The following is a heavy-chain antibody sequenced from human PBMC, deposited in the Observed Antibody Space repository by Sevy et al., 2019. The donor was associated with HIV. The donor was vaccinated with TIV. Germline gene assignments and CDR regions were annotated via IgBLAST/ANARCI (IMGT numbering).Heavy chain of an antibody. CDR3: ARAYCGGDCRFYYMDV. V-gene: IGHV3-53*01. CDR1: GFTVSSNY. J-gene: IGHJ6*03. D-gene: IGHD2-21*02. Sequence: GGSLRLSCAASGFTVSSNYMSWVRQAPGKGLEWVSVIYSGGSTYYADSVKGRFTISRDNSKNTLYLQMNSLRAEDTAVYYCARAYCGGDCRFYYMDVCGKGTTVTVSS. CDR2: IYSGGST.